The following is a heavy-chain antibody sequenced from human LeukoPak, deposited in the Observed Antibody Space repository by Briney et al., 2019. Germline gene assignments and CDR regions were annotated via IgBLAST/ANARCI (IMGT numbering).Heavy chain of an antibody. J-gene: IGHJ6*02. D-gene: IGHD3-10*01. Sequence: SGTLSLTCAVPGGSISSRNWWSWVRQPPGKGLKWIGESYHGGSTTYNPSLRSRATISLDKSKNHCSYRLSSVTAAATAVYSCPRDSGGFDYYGMDVWGQETTVTVSS. CDR1: GGSISSRNW. V-gene: IGHV4-4*02. CDR3: PRDSGGFDYYGMDV. CDR2: SYHGGST.